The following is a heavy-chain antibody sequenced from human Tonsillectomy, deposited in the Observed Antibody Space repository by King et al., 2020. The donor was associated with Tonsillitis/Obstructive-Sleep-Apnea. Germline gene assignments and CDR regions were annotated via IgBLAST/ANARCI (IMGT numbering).Heavy chain of an antibody. CDR1: GVTFSNAC. Sequence: QLVQSGGGLVKPGGALRLSCAASGVTFSNACMSWVRHAPGRGLEGGGRIKNKVDGGTTDHAAPVKGRCTISREDSKNTLYLQMNSLKTEDTAVYYCIRGSSRFDPWGQGTLVTVSS. CDR3: IRGSSRFDP. V-gene: IGHV3-15*01. D-gene: IGHD2/OR15-2a*01. J-gene: IGHJ5*02. CDR2: IKNKVDGGTT.